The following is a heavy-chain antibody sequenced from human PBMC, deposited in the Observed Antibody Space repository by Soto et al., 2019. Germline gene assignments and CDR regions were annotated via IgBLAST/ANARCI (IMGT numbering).Heavy chain of an antibody. CDR2: ISAYNGNT. D-gene: IGHD2-15*01. CDR3: ARDGYWAAKGKYYYYGMDV. CDR1: GYTFTSYG. J-gene: IGHJ6*02. V-gene: IGHV1-18*04. Sequence: QVQRVQSGAEVKKPGASVKVSCKASGYTFTSYGISWVRQAPGQGLEWMGWISAYNGNTNYAQKLQGRVNMTTDTSTSTAYMELRSLRSNDTAVYYSARDGYWAAKGKYYYYGMDVWCPGTTVTVSS.